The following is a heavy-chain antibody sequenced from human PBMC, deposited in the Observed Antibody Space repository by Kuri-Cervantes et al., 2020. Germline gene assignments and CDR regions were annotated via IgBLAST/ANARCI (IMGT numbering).Heavy chain of an antibody. J-gene: IGHJ4*02. Sequence: GGSLRLSCAASGFTFSSYDMHWVRQATGKGLEWVSAIGTAGDTYYPGSVKGRFTISRDNAKNSLYLQMNSLRAEDTAVYYCARENYYDTSGYYYHSGEFDYWGQGTLVTVSS. V-gene: IGHV3-13*01. CDR1: GFTFSSYD. CDR3: ARENYYDTSGYYYHSGEFDY. D-gene: IGHD3-22*01. CDR2: IGTAGDT.